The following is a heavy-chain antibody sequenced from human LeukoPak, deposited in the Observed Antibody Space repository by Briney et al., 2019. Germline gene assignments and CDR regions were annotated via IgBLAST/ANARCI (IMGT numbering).Heavy chain of an antibody. Sequence: PGGSLRLSCAASGFTFSSYWMSWVRQAPGKGLEWVANIKQDGSEKYYVDSVKGRFTISRDNAKNSLYLQMNSLRAEGTAVYYCAREGPGVPFDYWGQGTLVTVSS. J-gene: IGHJ4*02. CDR2: IKQDGSEK. CDR1: GFTFSSYW. CDR3: AREGPGVPFDY. V-gene: IGHV3-7*01. D-gene: IGHD3-10*01.